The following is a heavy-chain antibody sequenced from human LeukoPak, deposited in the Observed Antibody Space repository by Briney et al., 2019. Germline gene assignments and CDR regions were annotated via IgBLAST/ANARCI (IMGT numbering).Heavy chain of an antibody. CDR1: GGSFSGYY. J-gene: IGHJ4*02. D-gene: IGHD6-13*01. CDR2: INHSGST. Sequence: SETLSLTCAVYGGSFSGYYWSWIRRPPGKGLEWIGEINHSGSTNYNPSLKSRVTISVDTSKNQFSLKLSSVTAADTAVYYCARGRDMSSSWYGGSYFDYWGQGTLVTVSS. V-gene: IGHV4-34*01. CDR3: ARGRDMSSSWYGGSYFDY.